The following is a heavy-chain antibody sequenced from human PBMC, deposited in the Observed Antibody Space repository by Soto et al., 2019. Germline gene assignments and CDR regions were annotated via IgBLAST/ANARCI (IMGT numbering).Heavy chain of an antibody. J-gene: IGHJ5*02. CDR3: AKHHGPTRSDNWFDP. CDR2: ISTYRGDT. Sequence: QVHLVQSGVEVKTPGASVKVSCQASGYTFFTYDISWVRQAPGQGLEWMGWISTYRGDTKYAQKFQGRVTMTSDTTTTTAYLELRSVRSDDTTVYFCAKHHGPTRSDNWFDPWGQRSLVTVSS. V-gene: IGHV1-18*01. CDR1: GYTFFTYD. D-gene: IGHD5-12*01.